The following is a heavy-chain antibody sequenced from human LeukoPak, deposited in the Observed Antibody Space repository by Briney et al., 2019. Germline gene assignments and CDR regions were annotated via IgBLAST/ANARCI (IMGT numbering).Heavy chain of an antibody. Sequence: LSLTCTASGGSISSSSYYWGWIRQPPGKGLEWVAVISYDGSNKYYADSVKGRFTISRDNSKNTLYLQMNSLRAEDTAVYYCARDPNIVVVREGFFDYWGQGTLVTVSS. J-gene: IGHJ4*02. CDR3: ARDPNIVVVREGFFDY. CDR1: GGSISSSS. CDR2: ISYDGSNK. D-gene: IGHD2-2*01. V-gene: IGHV3-30-3*01.